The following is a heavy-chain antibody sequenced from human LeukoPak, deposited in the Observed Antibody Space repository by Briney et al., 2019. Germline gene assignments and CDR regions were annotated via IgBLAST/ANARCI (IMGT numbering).Heavy chain of an antibody. CDR2: ISYDGSNK. D-gene: IGHD4/OR15-4a*01. J-gene: IGHJ4*02. CDR1: GFTFSSYG. Sequence: GGSLRLFCAASGFTFSSYGMHWVRQAPGKGLEWGALISYDGSNKYYGDSVKGRFTISRDNSENTLYVQMNSLRAEDTAVYFCAKDYGGGWGQGTLVTVSS. V-gene: IGHV3-30*18. CDR3: AKDYGGG.